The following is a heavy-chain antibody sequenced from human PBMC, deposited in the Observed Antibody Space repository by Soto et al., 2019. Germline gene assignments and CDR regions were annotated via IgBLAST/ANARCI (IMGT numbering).Heavy chain of an antibody. V-gene: IGHV3-23*01. J-gene: IGHJ6*03. CDR2: ISGSGGST. D-gene: IGHD2-2*01. CDR3: AKGRVPAAMYLFPYLDV. Sequence: EVQLLESGGGLVQPGGSLRLSCAASGFTFSSYAMSWVRQAPGKGLEWVSAISGSGGSTYYADSVKGRFTISRDTSKNTLYLQMNSLRAEDTAVYYCAKGRVPAAMYLFPYLDVWGKGTTVTVSS. CDR1: GFTFSSYA.